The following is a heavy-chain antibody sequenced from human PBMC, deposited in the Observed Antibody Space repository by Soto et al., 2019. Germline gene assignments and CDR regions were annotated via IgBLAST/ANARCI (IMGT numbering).Heavy chain of an antibody. CDR1: GFTFSSYS. CDR3: ARGPPGDYDILTGYYYYYGMDV. J-gene: IGHJ6*02. Sequence: GGSLRLSCAASGFTFSSYSMNWVRQAPGKGLEWVSSISSSSSYIYSSYIYYADSVKGRFTISRDNAKNSLYLQMNSLRAEDTAVYYCARGPPGDYDILTGYYYYYGMDVWGQGTTVTVSS. D-gene: IGHD3-9*01. CDR2: ISSSSSYIYSSYI. V-gene: IGHV3-21*01.